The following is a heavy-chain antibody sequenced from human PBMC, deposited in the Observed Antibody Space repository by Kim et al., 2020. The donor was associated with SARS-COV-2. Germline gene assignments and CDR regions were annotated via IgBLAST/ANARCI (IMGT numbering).Heavy chain of an antibody. CDR2: ISAYNGNT. CDR1: GYTFTSYG. D-gene: IGHD5-12*01. V-gene: IGHV1-18*04. Sequence: ASVKVSCKASGYTFTSYGISWVRQAPGQGLEWMGWISAYNGNTNYAQKLQGRVTMTTDTSTSTAYMELRSLRSDDTAVYYCARTDTGAHSGYDLDLRFDYWGQGTLVTVSS. J-gene: IGHJ4*02. CDR3: ARTDTGAHSGYDLDLRFDY.